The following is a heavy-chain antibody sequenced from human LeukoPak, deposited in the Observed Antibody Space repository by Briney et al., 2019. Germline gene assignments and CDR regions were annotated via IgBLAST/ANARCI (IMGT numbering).Heavy chain of an antibody. CDR3: ASSSQYSSSSGKPSAFDI. Sequence: ASVKVSCKASGGTFSSYAISWVRQAPGQGLEWMGGIIPIFGTANYAQKFQGRVTITADKSTSTAYMELSSLRSEDTAVYYCASSSQYSSSSGKPSAFDIWGQGTMVTVSS. CDR2: IIPIFGTA. D-gene: IGHD6-6*01. V-gene: IGHV1-69*06. CDR1: GGTFSSYA. J-gene: IGHJ3*02.